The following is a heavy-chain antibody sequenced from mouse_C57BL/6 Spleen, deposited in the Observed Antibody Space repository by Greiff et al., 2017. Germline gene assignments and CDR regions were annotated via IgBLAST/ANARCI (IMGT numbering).Heavy chain of an antibody. CDR2: IDPEDGDT. J-gene: IGHJ4*01. CDR3: TTDYGSSPYAMDY. CDR1: GFNIKDYY. V-gene: IGHV14-1*01. Sequence: VQLKQSGAELVRPGASVKLSCTASGFNIKDYYMHWVKQRPEQGLEWIGRIDPEDGDTEYAPKFQGKATMTADTSSNTAYLQLSSLTSEDTAVYYCTTDYGSSPYAMDYWGQGASVTVSS. D-gene: IGHD1-1*01.